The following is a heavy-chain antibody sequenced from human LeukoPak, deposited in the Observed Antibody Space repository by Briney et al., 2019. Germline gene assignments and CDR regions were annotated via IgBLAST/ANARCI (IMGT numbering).Heavy chain of an antibody. J-gene: IGHJ6*04. CDR2: ISSSGSTI. D-gene: IGHD3-10*02. CDR1: GSTFSSYE. CDR3: AELGITMIGGV. V-gene: IGHV3-48*03. Sequence: GGSLRLSCAASGSTFSSYEMNWVRQAPGKGLEWVSYISSSGSTIYYADSVKGRFTISRDNAKNSLYLQMNSLRAEDTAVYYCAELGITMIGGVWGKGTTATISS.